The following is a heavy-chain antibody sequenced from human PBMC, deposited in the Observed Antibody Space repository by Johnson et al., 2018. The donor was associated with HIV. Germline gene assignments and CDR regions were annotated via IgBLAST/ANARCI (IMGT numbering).Heavy chain of an antibody. D-gene: IGHD6-19*01. CDR3: ARVRYSSGLPIYAFDI. CDR1: GFTFSSYG. CDR2: ISYDGSNK. J-gene: IGHJ3*02. V-gene: IGHV3-30*19. Sequence: QVQVVESGGGVVQPGKSLRLSCAASGFTFSSYGMHWVRQAPGKGLEWVAVISYDGSNKYYADSVKGRFTISRDNSKNTLYLQMNGLRAEDTAVYYCARVRYSSGLPIYAFDIWGQGTVVIVSS.